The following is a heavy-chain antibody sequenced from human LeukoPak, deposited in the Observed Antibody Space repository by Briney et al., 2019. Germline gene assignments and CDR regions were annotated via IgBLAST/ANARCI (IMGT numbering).Heavy chain of an antibody. Sequence: GGSLRLSCVGSGFIFSRYSMNWVRQAPGKGLEWVSSISSSSSYIYYADSVKGRFTISRDNAKNSLYLQINSLRAEDTAVYYCAELGITMIGGVWGKGTTVTISS. CDR1: GFIFSRYS. V-gene: IGHV3-21*01. D-gene: IGHD3-10*02. CDR3: AELGITMIGGV. CDR2: ISSSSSYI. J-gene: IGHJ6*04.